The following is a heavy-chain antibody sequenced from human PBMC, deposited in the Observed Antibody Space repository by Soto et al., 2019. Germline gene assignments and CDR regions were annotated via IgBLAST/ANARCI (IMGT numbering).Heavy chain of an antibody. CDR1: GGSISSGGYY. D-gene: IGHD5-12*01. CDR2: IYYSAST. CDR3: AEGRWRRSYMDV. Sequence: QVQLQESGPGLVKPSQTLSLTCTVSGGSISSGGYYWSWIRQHPGKGLEWIGYIYYSASTYYNPSLKSRVTISVDTSKNHFSLKLSSVTAADTAVYYCAEGRWRRSYMDVWGKGTTVTVSS. J-gene: IGHJ6*03. V-gene: IGHV4-31*03.